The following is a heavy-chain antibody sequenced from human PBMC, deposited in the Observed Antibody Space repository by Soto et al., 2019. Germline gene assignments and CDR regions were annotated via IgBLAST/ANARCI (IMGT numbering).Heavy chain of an antibody. J-gene: IGHJ6*02. CDR3: AKVSFIVAVAAPYYYGMDV. D-gene: IGHD6-19*01. CDR2: IDPSDSYT. V-gene: IGHV5-10-1*01. Sequence: PGESLKISCKGSGYSFTSYWISWVRQMPGKGLEWMGRIDPSDSYTNYSPSFQGHVTISRDNSKNTLYLQMNSLRAEDTAVYYCAKVSFIVAVAAPYYYGMDVWGQGTTVTVSS. CDR1: GYSFTSYW.